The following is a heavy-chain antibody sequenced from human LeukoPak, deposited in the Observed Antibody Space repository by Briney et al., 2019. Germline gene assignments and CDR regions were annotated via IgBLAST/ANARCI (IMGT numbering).Heavy chain of an antibody. V-gene: IGHV1-46*01. D-gene: IGHD2-21*02. CDR2: INPSGGST. CDR3: ARLEVTAYAFDI. Sequence: ASVKVSCTASGYTFTSYYMHWVRQAPGQGLEWMGIINPSGGSTSYAQKFQGRVTMTRDMSTSTVYMELSSLRSEDTAVYYCARLEVTAYAFDIWGQGTMVTVSS. J-gene: IGHJ3*02. CDR1: GYTFTSYY.